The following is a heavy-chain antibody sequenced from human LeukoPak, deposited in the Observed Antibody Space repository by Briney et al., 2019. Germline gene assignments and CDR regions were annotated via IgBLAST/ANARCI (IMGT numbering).Heavy chain of an antibody. CDR2: INPNSGGT. J-gene: IGHJ6*02. Sequence: ASVKVSCKASGYTFTSYYMHWVRQAPGQGLEWMGWINPNSGGTNYAQKFQGWVTMTRDTSISTAYMELSRLRSDDTAVYYCATSIAPSYYYGMDVWGQGTTVTVSS. CDR1: GYTFTSYY. CDR3: ATSIAPSYYYGMDV. D-gene: IGHD6-6*01. V-gene: IGHV1-2*04.